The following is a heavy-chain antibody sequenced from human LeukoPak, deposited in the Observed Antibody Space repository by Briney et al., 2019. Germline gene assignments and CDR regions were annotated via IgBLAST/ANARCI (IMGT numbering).Heavy chain of an antibody. J-gene: IGHJ5*02. CDR2: INPNSGGT. Sequence: ASVKVSCKASGYTFTSYAIHWVRQAPGQGLEWMGWINPNSGGTNYAQNFQGRVTMTRDTSISTAYMELSRLRSDDTAVYYCVRDDVSPWGQGTLVTVSS. CDR1: GYTFTSYA. CDR3: VRDDVSP. V-gene: IGHV1-2*02.